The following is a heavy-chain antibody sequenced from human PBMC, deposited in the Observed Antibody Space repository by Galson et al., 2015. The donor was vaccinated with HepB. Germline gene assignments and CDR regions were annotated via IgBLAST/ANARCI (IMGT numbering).Heavy chain of an antibody. CDR2: IDWDDGK. CDR1: GFSLRTSGMC. CDR3: ARMNSSGWYEYYFDY. J-gene: IGHJ4*02. V-gene: IGHV2-70*11. D-gene: IGHD6-19*01. Sequence: PALVTPTQTLTLTCTFSGFSLRTSGMCVSWIRQPPGKALEWLARIDWDDGKYYSTSLKTRLTISKDTSKNQVVLTMTNMDPVDTATYYCARMNSSGWYEYYFDYCGQGTLVTVSS.